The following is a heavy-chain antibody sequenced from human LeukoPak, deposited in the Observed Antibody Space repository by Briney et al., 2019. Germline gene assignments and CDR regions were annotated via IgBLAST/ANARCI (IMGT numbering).Heavy chain of an antibody. CDR2: VTGNGRST. J-gene: IGHJ4*02. CDR3: AKEYYVLLVYALGGSFDY. V-gene: IGHV3-23*01. Sequence: GGSLRLSCAASGFTFSSYAMSWVRQAPGNGLEWVSTVTGNGRSTYYGDSVKGRFTISRDNTKNTLSLQMNSLRAEDTAVYYCAKEYYVLLVYALGGSFDYWGRGTLVTVSS. CDR1: GFTFSSYA. D-gene: IGHD2-8*02.